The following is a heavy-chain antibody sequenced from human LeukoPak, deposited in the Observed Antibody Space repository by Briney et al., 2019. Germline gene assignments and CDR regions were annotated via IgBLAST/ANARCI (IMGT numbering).Heavy chain of an antibody. CDR3: AKGGISSSGLGD. J-gene: IGHJ4*02. D-gene: IGHD6-25*01. Sequence: SGGSLRLSCAASGFTFSSYAMSWVRQAPGKGLDWVASITNDGDFTYYAGSVKGRFTISRDNSKSTLSLEMNRLRAEDTAVYYCAKGGISSSGLGDWGQGTLVTVSS. CDR2: ITNDGDFT. CDR1: GFTFSSYA. V-gene: IGHV3-23*01.